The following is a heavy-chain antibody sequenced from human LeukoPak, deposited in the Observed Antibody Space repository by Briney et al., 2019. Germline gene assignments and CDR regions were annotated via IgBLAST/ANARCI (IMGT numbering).Heavy chain of an antibody. V-gene: IGHV4-34*01. CDR1: GGSFSGYY. D-gene: IGHD2-21*02. Sequence: KPSETRSLTCAVYGGSFSGYYWSWIRQPPGKGLEWIGEINHSGSTNYNPSLKSRVTISVDTSKNQFSLKLSFVTAADTAVYYCARRLCGGDCYSTFSYRGQGTLVTVSS. J-gene: IGHJ4*02. CDR3: ARRLCGGDCYSTFSY. CDR2: INHSGST.